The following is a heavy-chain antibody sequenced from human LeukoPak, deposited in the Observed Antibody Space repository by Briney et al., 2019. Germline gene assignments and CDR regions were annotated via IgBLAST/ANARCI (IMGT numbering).Heavy chain of an antibody. CDR3: ARPRRYYYDSSGYEFDY. D-gene: IGHD3-22*01. CDR1: GFTFTSSA. V-gene: IGHV1-58*01. Sequence: ASVKVSCKASGFTFTSSAVQWVRQARGQRLEWIGWIVVGSGDTNYAQKFQGRVTMTRDTSTSTVYMELSSLRSEDTAVYYCARPRRYYYDSSGYEFDYWGQGTLVTVSS. J-gene: IGHJ4*02. CDR2: IVVGSGDT.